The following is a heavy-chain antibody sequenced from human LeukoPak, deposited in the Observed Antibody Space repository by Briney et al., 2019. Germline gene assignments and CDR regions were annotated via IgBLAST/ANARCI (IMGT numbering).Heavy chain of an antibody. CDR1: GFSFSTYS. CDR3: AREEPSRVYYYYIDV. D-gene: IGHD1-26*01. J-gene: IGHJ6*03. Sequence: GGSLRLSCAVSGFSFSTYSFNWVRQSPGKGLEWVSSIGSGTSYTYYADSVKGRFTISRDDAKNSLYLQMDSLRAEDTGVYYCAREEPSRVYYYYIDVWGNGTTVTVSS. V-gene: IGHV3-21*01. CDR2: IGSGTSYT.